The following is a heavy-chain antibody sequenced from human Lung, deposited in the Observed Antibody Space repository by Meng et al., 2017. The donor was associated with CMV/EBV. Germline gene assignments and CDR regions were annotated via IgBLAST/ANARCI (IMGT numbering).Heavy chain of an antibody. Sequence: TFPGSSLHWVRQAPGQGLEWMGWINPNSGATNFAQKFQGRVTMTGDTSISTAYMELRRLTSDDTAVYYCARATENFVVEPPAILFDYWGQGTLVTVSS. D-gene: IGHD2-2*02. CDR3: ARATENFVVEPPAILFDY. CDR2: INPNSGAT. J-gene: IGHJ4*02. CDR1: TFPGSS. V-gene: IGHV1-2*02.